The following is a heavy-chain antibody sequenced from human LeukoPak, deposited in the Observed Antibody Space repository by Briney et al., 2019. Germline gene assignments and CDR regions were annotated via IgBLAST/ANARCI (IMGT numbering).Heavy chain of an antibody. V-gene: IGHV4-59*01. Sequence: SEALSLTCTVSGGSISSYCWSWIRQPPGKGLEWIGYIYYSGSTNYNPSLKSRVTISVDTSKNQFSLKLGSVTAADTAVYYCARGIVGATHFDYWGQGTLVTVSS. D-gene: IGHD1-26*01. J-gene: IGHJ4*02. CDR1: GGSISSYC. CDR3: ARGIVGATHFDY. CDR2: IYYSGST.